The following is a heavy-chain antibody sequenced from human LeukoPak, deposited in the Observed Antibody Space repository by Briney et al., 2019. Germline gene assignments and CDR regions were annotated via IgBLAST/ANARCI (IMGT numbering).Heavy chain of an antibody. CDR1: GYTFTGYY. J-gene: IGHJ4*02. D-gene: IGHD4-17*01. CDR3: AVLTTVTTHDIDY. CDR2: INPNSGGT. V-gene: IGHV1-2*02. Sequence: ASVKVSCKASGYTFTGYYMHWVRQAPGQGLEWMGWINPNSGGTNYAQKFQGRVTMTRDTSISTAYMELSRLRSDDTAVYYCAVLTTVTTHDIDYWGQGTLVTVSS.